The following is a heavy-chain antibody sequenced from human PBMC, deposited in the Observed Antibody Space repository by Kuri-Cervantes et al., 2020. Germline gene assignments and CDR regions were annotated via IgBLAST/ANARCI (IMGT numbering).Heavy chain of an antibody. V-gene: IGHV1-2*02. CDR3: ARGRLAVAGLHGWFDP. Sequence: ASVKISCKASGYTVTGYYMHWVRQAPGQGLEWMGWINPNSGGTNYAQKFQGRVTMTRDTSISTAYMELSRLRTDDTAVYYCARGRLAVAGLHGWFDPWGQGTLVTVSS. J-gene: IGHJ5*02. CDR1: GYTVTGYY. CDR2: INPNSGGT. D-gene: IGHD6-19*01.